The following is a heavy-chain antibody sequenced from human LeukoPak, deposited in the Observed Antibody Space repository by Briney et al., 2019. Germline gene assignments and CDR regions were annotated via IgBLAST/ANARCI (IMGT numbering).Heavy chain of an antibody. CDR2: ISAYNGNT. D-gene: IGHD2-15*01. CDR1: GYTFTSYG. CDR3: ARDVSGGSCYSCFDY. Sequence: GASVKVSCKASGYTFTSYGISWVRQAPGQGLEWMGWISAYNGNTNYAQKLQGRVTMTTDTSTSTAYMELRSQRSDDTAVYYCARDVSGGSCYSCFDYWGQGTLVTVSS. V-gene: IGHV1-18*01. J-gene: IGHJ4*02.